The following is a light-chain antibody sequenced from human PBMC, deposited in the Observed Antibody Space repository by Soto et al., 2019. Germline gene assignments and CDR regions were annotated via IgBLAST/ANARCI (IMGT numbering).Light chain of an antibody. CDR3: QKYGSSGT. V-gene: IGKV3-15*01. CDR1: QSVNRN. CDR2: GAS. J-gene: IGKJ1*01. Sequence: EIAMTQSPATLSVSPGERATLSCRASQSVNRNLAWYQQKPGQAPRLLISGASTRATGVPARFSGSGSGTDFALTISRLEPEDFAVYYCQKYGSSGTFGQGTKVDIK.